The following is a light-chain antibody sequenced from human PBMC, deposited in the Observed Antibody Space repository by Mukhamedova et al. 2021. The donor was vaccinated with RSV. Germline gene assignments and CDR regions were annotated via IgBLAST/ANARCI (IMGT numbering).Light chain of an antibody. CDR2: KAS. V-gene: IGKV1-5*03. Sequence: WYQRRVHGKAPKLLIYKASNLQSGAPSRFSGSGSGTEFTLTISSLQPDDFATYFCQQYITYWTFGQGTKVEIK. J-gene: IGKJ1*01. CDR3: QQYITYWT.